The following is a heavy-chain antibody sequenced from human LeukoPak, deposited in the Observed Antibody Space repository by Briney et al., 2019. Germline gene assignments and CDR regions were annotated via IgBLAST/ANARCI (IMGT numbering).Heavy chain of an antibody. CDR3: ARDGDTAMVTMYFDY. CDR1: GFTFSSYG. CDR2: IWYDGSNK. V-gene: IGHV3-33*01. Sequence: GGSLRPSCAASGFTFSSYGMHWVRQAPGKGLEWVAVIWYDGSNKYYADSVKGRFTISRDNSKNTLYLQMNSLRAEDTAVYYCARDGDTAMVTMYFDYWGQGTLVTVSS. J-gene: IGHJ4*02. D-gene: IGHD5-18*01.